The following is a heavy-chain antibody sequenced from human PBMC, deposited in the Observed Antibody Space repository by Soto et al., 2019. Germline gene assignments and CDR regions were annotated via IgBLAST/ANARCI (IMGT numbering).Heavy chain of an antibody. D-gene: IGHD5-18*01. Sequence: GASVKVSCKASGGTFSSYAISWVRQAPGQGLEWMGGIIPIFGTANYAQKFQGRVTITADESTSTAYMELSSLRSEDTAVYYCARGIPIDVDTAMVELYYGMDVWGQGTTVTVSS. V-gene: IGHV1-69*13. CDR2: IIPIFGTA. CDR1: GGTFSSYA. CDR3: ARGIPIDVDTAMVELYYGMDV. J-gene: IGHJ6*02.